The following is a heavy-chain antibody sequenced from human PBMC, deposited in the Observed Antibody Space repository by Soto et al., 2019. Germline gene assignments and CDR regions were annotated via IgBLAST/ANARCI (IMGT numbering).Heavy chain of an antibody. CDR3: ARSRIAGADYAMDV. J-gene: IGHJ6*02. CDR1: ALSVSSNS. CDR2: IYSAGTT. V-gene: IGHV3-66*01. Sequence: EVQLVNSGGGLVQPGGSLRLACVASALSVSSNSMSWVRQAPGKGLEWVSVIYSAGTTYYAGSVKGRFTISRDNSRKTLYLQMNRLRAEDTAVYYCARSRIAGADYAMDVWGQGTTVTVSS. D-gene: IGHD6-19*01.